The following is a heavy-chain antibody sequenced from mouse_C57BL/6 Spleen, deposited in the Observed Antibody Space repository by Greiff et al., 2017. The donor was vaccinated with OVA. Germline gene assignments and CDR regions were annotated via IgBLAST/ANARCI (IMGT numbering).Heavy chain of an antibody. CDR2: IHPNSGST. J-gene: IGHJ3*01. CDR1: GYTFTSYW. V-gene: IGHV1-64*01. CDR3: ARTEDDDWFAY. Sequence: VQLQQPGAELVKPGASVKLSCKASGYTFTSYWMHWVKQRPGQGLEWIGLIHPNSGSTNYNEKFKSKATLTVDKSSSTAYMQLSSLTSEDSAVYYCARTEDDDWFAYWGQGTLVTVSA.